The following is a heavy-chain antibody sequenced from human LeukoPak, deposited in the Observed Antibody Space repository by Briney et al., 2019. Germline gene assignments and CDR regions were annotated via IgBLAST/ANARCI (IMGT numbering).Heavy chain of an antibody. CDR1: GFSFSNYW. Sequence: GGSLRLSCTVPGFSFSNYWMSWVRQAPGKGLEWMANMNQDETETNYVDSVKGRFIISRDNAKNSLFLRMNSLRVEDTAMYYCARVRSPPEDNSNYRPVDYWGQGILVTVSS. CDR2: MNQDETET. CDR3: ARVRSPPEDNSNYRPVDY. V-gene: IGHV3-7*03. D-gene: IGHD1-1*01. J-gene: IGHJ4*02.